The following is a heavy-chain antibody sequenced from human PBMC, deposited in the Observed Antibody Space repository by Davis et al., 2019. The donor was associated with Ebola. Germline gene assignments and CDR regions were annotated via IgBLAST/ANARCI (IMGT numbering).Heavy chain of an antibody. Sequence: SLKISCAASGFTFDDYAMHWVRQAPGKGLEWVSGISWNSGSIGYADSVKGRFTISRDNAKNSLYLQMNSLRAEDTALYYCAKDGGYSGYDYWFDPWGQGTLVTVSS. J-gene: IGHJ5*02. V-gene: IGHV3-9*01. D-gene: IGHD5-12*01. CDR3: AKDGGYSGYDYWFDP. CDR1: GFTFDDYA. CDR2: ISWNSGSI.